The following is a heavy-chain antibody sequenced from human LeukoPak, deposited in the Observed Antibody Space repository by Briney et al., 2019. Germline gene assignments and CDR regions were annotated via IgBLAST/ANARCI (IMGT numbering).Heavy chain of an antibody. V-gene: IGHV4-38-2*02. CDR1: DYSMTNGYY. J-gene: IGHJ5*02. CDR2: IYHSGKT. CDR3: ARGIWNEGNNYFDP. Sequence: SETLSLTCSVSDYSMTNGYYWGWIRQPPGKGLEWIGTIYHSGKTYYNPSLKSRVIISVDTSKNQFSLNLISVTAADTAVYYCARGIWNEGNNYFDPWSQGTLVTVSS. D-gene: IGHD1-1*01.